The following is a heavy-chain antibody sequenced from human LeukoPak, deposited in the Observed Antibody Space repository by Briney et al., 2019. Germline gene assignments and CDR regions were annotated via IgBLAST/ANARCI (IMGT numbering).Heavy chain of an antibody. J-gene: IGHJ4*02. CDR2: INWNGGST. CDR3: ARDGTDWNDGGGFDY. CDR1: GFTFDDYG. Sequence: PGGSLRLSCAASGFTFDDYGMSWVRQAPGKGLEWVSGINWNGGSTGYADSVKGRFTISRDNAKNSLYLQMNSLRAEDTALYYCARDGTDWNDGGGFDYWGQGTLVTVSS. V-gene: IGHV3-20*04. D-gene: IGHD1-1*01.